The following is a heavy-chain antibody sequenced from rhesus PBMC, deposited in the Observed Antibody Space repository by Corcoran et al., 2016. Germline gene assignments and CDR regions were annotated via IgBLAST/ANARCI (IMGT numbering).Heavy chain of an antibody. CDR1: GYTFTSYY. V-gene: IGHV1-200*01. J-gene: IGHJ3*01. CDR2: INPSNVNT. CDR3: ARGDWDCSGGVCYEHDAFDF. D-gene: IGHD2-8*01. Sequence: QVQLVQSGAEVKKPGTSVKLSCKASGYTFTSYYINWVRQAPGQVLEWKGWINPSNVNTSYAQKFPGRVTMTRYTSTSTAYMELNSLRSEDTAVYYCARGDWDCSGGVCYEHDAFDFWGQGLRVTVSS.